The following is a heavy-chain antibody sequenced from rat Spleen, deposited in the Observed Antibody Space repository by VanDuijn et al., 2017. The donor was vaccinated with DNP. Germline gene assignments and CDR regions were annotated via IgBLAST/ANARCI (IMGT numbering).Heavy chain of an antibody. Sequence: EVQLVESGEHLVQPGGSMKLSCAASGFTFSHYYMAWVRQAPTTGLEWVASISTGRGTTYYRDSVKGRLTISRDNAKSSLYLQMDSLRSEDTATYYCTTDVYGPDYWGQGVMVTVSS. CDR1: GFTFSHYY. CDR2: ISTGRGTT. D-gene: IGHD1-11*01. V-gene: IGHV5-27*01. J-gene: IGHJ2*01. CDR3: TTDVYGPDY.